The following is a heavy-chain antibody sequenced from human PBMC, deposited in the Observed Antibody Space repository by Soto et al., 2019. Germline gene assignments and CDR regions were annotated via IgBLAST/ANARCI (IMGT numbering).Heavy chain of an antibody. CDR3: ARGYQSPTGGVSFDP. D-gene: IGHD3-16*01. V-gene: IGHV3-30-3*01. Sequence: QVQLVESGGGVVQPGRSLRLSCAASGFTFSSYAMHWVRQAPGKGLEWVAVISYDGSNKYYADSVKGRFTISRDNSKNTLYLQMNSLRAEDTAVYYCARGYQSPTGGVSFDPWGQGTLVTVSS. CDR1: GFTFSSYA. J-gene: IGHJ5*02. CDR2: ISYDGSNK.